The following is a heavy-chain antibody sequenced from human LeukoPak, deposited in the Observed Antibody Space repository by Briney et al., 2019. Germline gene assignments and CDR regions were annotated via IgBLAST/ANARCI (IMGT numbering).Heavy chain of an antibody. CDR2: INHSGST. CDR3: ARRDYDFSSGYSEYDAFDI. V-gene: IGHV4-34*01. J-gene: IGHJ3*02. D-gene: IGHD3-3*01. CDR1: GGSFSGYY. Sequence: SETLSLTCGVYGGSFSGYYWSWIRQPPGKGLEWIGEINHSGSTNYNPSLKSRVTISIDTSKNQFSLKLSSVTAADTAVYYCARRDYDFSSGYSEYDAFDIWGQGTMVTVSS.